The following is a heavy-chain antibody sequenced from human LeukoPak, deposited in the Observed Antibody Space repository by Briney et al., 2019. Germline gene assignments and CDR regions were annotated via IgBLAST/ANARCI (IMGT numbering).Heavy chain of an antibody. J-gene: IGHJ3*02. V-gene: IGHV3-9*01. CDR1: VFTFDDYA. CDR3: AKDSGSWYFGAFDI. D-gene: IGHD6-13*01. Sequence: GGSLRLSFAAPVFTFDDYAIPSVRHAPAKALERVSGISWNNGGIGYADSVKGRFTISRDNAKNSLYLQMNSLRAEDTALYYCAKDSGSWYFGAFDIWGQGTMVTVSS. CDR2: ISWNNGGI.